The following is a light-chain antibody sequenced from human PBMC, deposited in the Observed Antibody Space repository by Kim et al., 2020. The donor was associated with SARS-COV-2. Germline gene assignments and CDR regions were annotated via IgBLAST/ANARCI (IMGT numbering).Light chain of an antibody. CDR3: CSYAGSSTYV. J-gene: IGLJ1*01. V-gene: IGLV2-23*02. CDR2: EVS. Sequence: QSALTQPASVSGSPGQSITISCTGTSRDVGSYNLVSWYQQHPGKSPKLMIYEVSKRPSGVSNRFSGSKSGNTASLTISGLQAEDEADYYCCSYAGSSTYVLGTGTKVTVL. CDR1: SRDVGSYNL.